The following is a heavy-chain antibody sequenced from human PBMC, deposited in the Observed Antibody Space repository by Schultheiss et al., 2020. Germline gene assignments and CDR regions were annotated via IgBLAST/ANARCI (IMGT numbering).Heavy chain of an antibody. CDR1: GGSISSSSYY. J-gene: IGHJ6*02. V-gene: IGHV4-39*02. CDR2: IYYSGST. Sequence: SQTLSLTCTVSGGSISSSSYYWGWIRQPPGKGLEWIGSIYYSGSTYYNPSLKSRVTISVDTSKNQFSLKLSSVTAADTAVYYCARDRVSIAVAGTLGLPYYYYGMDVWGQGTTVTVSS. D-gene: IGHD6-19*01. CDR3: ARDRVSIAVAGTLGLPYYYYGMDV.